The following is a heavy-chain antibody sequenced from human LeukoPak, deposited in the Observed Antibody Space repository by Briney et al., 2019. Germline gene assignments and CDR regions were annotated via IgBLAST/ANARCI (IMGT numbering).Heavy chain of an antibody. CDR2: INWNGGST. V-gene: IGHV3-20*04. CDR1: GFTFDDYG. J-gene: IGHJ4*02. Sequence: PGGSLRLSCAASGFTFDDYGMSWVRQAPGKGLEWVSGINWNGGSTGYADSVKGRFTISRDNTKNSLYLQMNSLRAEDTALYYCAREVNRGHKHIVVVTGVLSGRVYYFDYWGQGTLVTVSS. CDR3: AREVNRGHKHIVVVTGVLSGRVYYFDY. D-gene: IGHD2-21*02.